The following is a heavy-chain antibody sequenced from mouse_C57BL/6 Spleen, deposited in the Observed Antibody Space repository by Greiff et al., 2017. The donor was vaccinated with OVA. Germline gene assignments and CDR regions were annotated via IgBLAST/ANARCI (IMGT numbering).Heavy chain of an antibody. CDR3: ARPDCDAWFAC. Sequence: EVQLQQSGPELVKPGASVKISCKASGYTFTDYYMNWVKQSPGQSLEWIGDINPNNGGTSYNQKFKGKATLTVDKSSSTAYMELRSLTSEDSAVYYCARPDCDAWFACWGQGTLVTVSA. CDR1: GYTFTDYY. J-gene: IGHJ3*01. V-gene: IGHV1-26*01. CDR2: INPNNGGT.